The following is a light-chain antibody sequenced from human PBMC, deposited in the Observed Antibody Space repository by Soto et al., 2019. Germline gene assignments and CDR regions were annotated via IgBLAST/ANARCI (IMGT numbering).Light chain of an antibody. V-gene: IGKV1-5*01. Sequence: DIHMTQSPSSLSASVGDRATITCRASQSINSYLAWYQQKPGKAPKLLIYGASSLTSGVPSRFSGSGSGTDFTFTISRLQPDDFATYYCQQYDTYSRTFGQGTKVDIK. CDR1: QSINSY. J-gene: IGKJ1*01. CDR2: GAS. CDR3: QQYDTYSRT.